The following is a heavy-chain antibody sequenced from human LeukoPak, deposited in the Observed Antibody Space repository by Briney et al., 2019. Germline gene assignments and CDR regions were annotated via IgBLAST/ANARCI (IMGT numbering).Heavy chain of an antibody. Sequence: PGGSLRLSCAASGFTFDDYGMSWVRQAPGKGLEWVSGINWNGGSTGYADSVKGRFTISRDNSKNTLYLQMNSLRAEDTAVYYCARDRPSWDGREAFDIWGQGTMVTVSS. CDR3: ARDRPSWDGREAFDI. D-gene: IGHD7-27*01. J-gene: IGHJ3*02. CDR2: INWNGGST. CDR1: GFTFDDYG. V-gene: IGHV3-20*04.